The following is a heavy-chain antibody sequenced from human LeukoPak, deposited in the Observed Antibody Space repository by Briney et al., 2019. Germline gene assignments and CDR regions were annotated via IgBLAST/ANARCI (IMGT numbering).Heavy chain of an antibody. D-gene: IGHD2-15*01. V-gene: IGHV1-69*04. CDR3: ARDIPWDCSGGSCSTDY. CDR2: IIPILGIA. J-gene: IGHJ4*02. CDR1: GGTFSSYA. Sequence: SAKVSCKASGGTFSSYAISWVRQAPGQGLEWMGRIIPILGIANYAQKFQGRVTITADKSTSTAYMELSSLRSEDTAVYYCARDIPWDCSGGSCSTDYWGQGTVVTVSS.